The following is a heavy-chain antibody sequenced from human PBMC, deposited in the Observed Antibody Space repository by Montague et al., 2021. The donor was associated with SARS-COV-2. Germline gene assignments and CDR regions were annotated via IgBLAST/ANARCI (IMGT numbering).Heavy chain of an antibody. V-gene: IGHV3-33*01. CDR1: GFTFSSYG. Sequence: SLRLSCAASGFTFSSYGMHWVRQAPGKGLEWVAVIWYDGSNKYYADSVKGRFTISRDNSKNTLYLQMNSLRAEDTAVYYCARDPFWGTGSGTQRSPDYWGQGTLVTVSS. D-gene: IGHD1-1*01. CDR3: ARDPFWGTGSGTQRSPDY. J-gene: IGHJ4*02. CDR2: IWYDGSNK.